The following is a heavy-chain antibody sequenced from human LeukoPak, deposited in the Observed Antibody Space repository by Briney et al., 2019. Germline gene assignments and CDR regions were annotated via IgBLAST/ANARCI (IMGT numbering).Heavy chain of an antibody. J-gene: IGHJ3*02. CDR1: GGSISSYY. V-gene: IGHV4-59*12. CDR2: IYYSGST. Sequence: SETLSLTCTVSGGSISSYYWSWIRQPPGKGLEWIGYIYYSGSTNYNPSLKSRVTISVDTSKNQFSLKLSSVTAADTAVYYCARTYYDFWSGYSRTPDAFDIWGQGTMVTVSS. D-gene: IGHD3-3*01. CDR3: ARTYYDFWSGYSRTPDAFDI.